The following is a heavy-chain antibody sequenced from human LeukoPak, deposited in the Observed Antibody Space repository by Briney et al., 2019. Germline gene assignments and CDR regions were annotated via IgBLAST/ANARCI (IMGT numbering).Heavy chain of an antibody. CDR2: INPSGGST. CDR3: ARVGALHDAFDI. CDR1: GCTFTSYY. D-gene: IGHD1-26*01. V-gene: IGHV1-46*03. J-gene: IGHJ3*02. Sequence: ASVKVSCKASGCTFTSYYMHWVRQTPGQGLEWMGIINPSGGSTSYAQKFQGRVTMTRDTSTSTVYMELSSLRSEDTAVYYCARVGALHDAFDIWGQGTMVTVSS.